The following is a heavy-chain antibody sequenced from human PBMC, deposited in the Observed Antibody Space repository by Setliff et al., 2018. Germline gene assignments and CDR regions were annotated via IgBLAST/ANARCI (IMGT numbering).Heavy chain of an antibody. J-gene: IGHJ4*02. Sequence: GASVKVSCKASGGTFSSYAISWVRQAPGQGLEWMGRINPNSGGTNYAQKLQGRVTMTTDTSTSTAYMELRSLRCDDTAVYYCARDRVRGGVAVAPGDYWGQGTLVTVSS. CDR2: INPNSGGT. V-gene: IGHV1-18*01. CDR1: GGTFSSYA. D-gene: IGHD6-19*01. CDR3: ARDRVRGGVAVAPGDY.